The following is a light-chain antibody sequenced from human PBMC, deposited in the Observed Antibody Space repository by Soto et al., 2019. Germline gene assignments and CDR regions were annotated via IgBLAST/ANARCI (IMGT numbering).Light chain of an antibody. CDR2: GDT. CDR1: SSNIGINT. V-gene: IGLV1-44*01. CDR3: ATWDDSLNGVV. Sequence: QSVLTQPPSASGTPGQRVTISCSGGSSNIGINTVNWYQQVPGTAPKLLIHGDTLWPSGVPDRFSGSKSGTSASLAISGLQSEDEAEYYCATWDDSLNGVVFGGGTKLTVL. J-gene: IGLJ2*01.